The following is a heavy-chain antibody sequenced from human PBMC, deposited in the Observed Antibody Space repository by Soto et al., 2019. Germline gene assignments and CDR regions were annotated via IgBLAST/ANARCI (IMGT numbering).Heavy chain of an antibody. J-gene: IGHJ4*02. V-gene: IGHV3-15*07. CDR1: GFIFSKAW. Sequence: PGGSLRLSCAASGFIFSKAWMNWVRQAPGKGLEWVARVKSKISGGTTEYAAPVKGRFTVSRDDSERAVYLQMNSLKTEDTAVYYCSTGYSDTDFAWGPGSLVTVSS. CDR2: VKSKISGGTT. CDR3: STGYSDTDFA. D-gene: IGHD4-17*01.